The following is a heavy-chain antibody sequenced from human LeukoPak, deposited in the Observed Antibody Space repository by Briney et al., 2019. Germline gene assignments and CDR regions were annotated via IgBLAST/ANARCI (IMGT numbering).Heavy chain of an antibody. J-gene: IGHJ4*02. V-gene: IGHV4-59*01. CDR3: ASLKIQLWIMDY. D-gene: IGHD5-18*01. CDR2: IYYSGST. CDR1: GGSISSYY. Sequence: SETLSLTCTVSGGSISSYYWSWIRQPPGKGLEWIGYIYYSGSTNYNPSLKSRVTISVDTSKNRFSLKLSSVTAADTAVYYCASLKIQLWIMDYWGQGTLVTVSS.